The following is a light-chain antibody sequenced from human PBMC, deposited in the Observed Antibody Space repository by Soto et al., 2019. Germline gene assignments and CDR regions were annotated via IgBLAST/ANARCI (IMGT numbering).Light chain of an antibody. Sequence: QYVLSQPASVSGSPGQSITISCTGTSSDVGLYDYVSWYQQHPGKAPQLMIYAVSNRPSGVSNRFSASKSGNTASLFISGLQAEDEADYYCSSYTSDSSYVFGSGPKVTVL. CDR1: SSDVGLYDY. CDR3: SSYTSDSSYV. J-gene: IGLJ1*01. V-gene: IGLV2-14*01. CDR2: AVS.